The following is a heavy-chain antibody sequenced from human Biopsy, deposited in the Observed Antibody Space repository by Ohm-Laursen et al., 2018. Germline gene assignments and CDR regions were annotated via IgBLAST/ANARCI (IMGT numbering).Heavy chain of an antibody. CDR1: GYTFTNYG. CDR2: ISPYNGDT. V-gene: IGHV1-18*01. D-gene: IGHD3-3*01. Sequence: ATVKISCKASGYTFTNYGISWVRQAPGQGLEWMVWISPYNGDTDYAQKLQGRVTMTTDTSTSTAYMDLRSLRSDDTAVYYCAKDRWPHVTLLGLVVFDFWGQGTLVIVSS. CDR3: AKDRWPHVTLLGLVVFDF. J-gene: IGHJ4*02.